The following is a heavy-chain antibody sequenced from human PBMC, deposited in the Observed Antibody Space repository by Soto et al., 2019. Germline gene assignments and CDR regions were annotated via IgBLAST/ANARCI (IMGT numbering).Heavy chain of an antibody. V-gene: IGHV1-69*13. CDR2: IIPIFGTA. D-gene: IGHD3-22*01. Sequence: SVKVSCKASGGTFSSYAISWVRQAPGQVLEWMGGIIPIFGTANYAQKFQGRVTITADESTSTAYMELSSLRSEDTAVYYCARGPAYDSSGYSDYWGQGTLVTVSS. CDR1: GGTFSSYA. J-gene: IGHJ4*02. CDR3: ARGPAYDSSGYSDY.